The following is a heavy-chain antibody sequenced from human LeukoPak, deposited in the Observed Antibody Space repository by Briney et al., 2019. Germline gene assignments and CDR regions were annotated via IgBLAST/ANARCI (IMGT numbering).Heavy chain of an antibody. Sequence: ASVKVSCKASGYTFTSYGISWVRQAPGQGLEWMGWISAYNGNTNYAQKLQGRVTMTTDTSTSTAYMELRSLRSDDTAVYYCARDAVATITANWFDPWGQGTLVTVSS. CDR2: ISAYNGNT. V-gene: IGHV1-18*01. D-gene: IGHD5-12*01. CDR3: ARDAVATITANWFDP. J-gene: IGHJ5*02. CDR1: GYTFTSYG.